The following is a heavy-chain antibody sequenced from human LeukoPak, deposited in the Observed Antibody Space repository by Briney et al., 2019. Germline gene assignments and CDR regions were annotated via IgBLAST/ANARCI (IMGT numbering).Heavy chain of an antibody. V-gene: IGHV4-34*01. Sequence: SETLSLTCAVYGGSFSGYYWSWIRQPPGKGLEWIGEINHSGSTNYNPSLKSRVTISVDTSKNQFSLKLSSVTAADTAVYYCARRWFDPWGQGTLVTVSS. CDR2: INHSGST. J-gene: IGHJ5*02. CDR1: GGSFSGYY. CDR3: ARRWFDP.